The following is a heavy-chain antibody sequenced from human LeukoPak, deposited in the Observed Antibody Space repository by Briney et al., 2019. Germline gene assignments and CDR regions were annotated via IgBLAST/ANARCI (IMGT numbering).Heavy chain of an antibody. V-gene: IGHV4-30-4*01. Sequence: SETLSLTCTVSGGSISSGDYYRSWIRQPPGKGLEWIGYIYYSGSTYYNPSLKSRVTISVDTSKNQFSLKLSSVTAADTAVYYCASFDSSGYYFDYWGQGTLVTVSS. D-gene: IGHD3-22*01. CDR2: IYYSGST. CDR1: GGSISSGDYY. J-gene: IGHJ4*02. CDR3: ASFDSSGYYFDY.